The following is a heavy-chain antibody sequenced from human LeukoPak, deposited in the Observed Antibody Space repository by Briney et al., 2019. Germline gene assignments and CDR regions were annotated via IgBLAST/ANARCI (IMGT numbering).Heavy chain of an antibody. D-gene: IGHD1-26*01. J-gene: IGHJ4*02. CDR2: FLYSGTT. Sequence: SETLSLTCSVSNGAVKSYYWTWIRQPPGQGLEWIGNFLYSGTTTYRASLDSRLIISVDNSKNTVSLRLFSVTAADTAVYYCATLVYSGSRYHFDTWGQGTLVTVSS. CDR3: ATLVYSGSRYHFDT. V-gene: IGHV4-59*02. CDR1: NGAVKSYY.